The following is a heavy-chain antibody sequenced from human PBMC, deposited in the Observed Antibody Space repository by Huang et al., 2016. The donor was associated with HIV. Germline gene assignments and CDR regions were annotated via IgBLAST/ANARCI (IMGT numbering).Heavy chain of an antibody. CDR2: INHREST. CDR3: ARGQGGYYYYYMDV. Sequence: QVQLQQWGAGLLRPSETLSLTCAVYGGSFSGYYGTWIRQPPGKGLEWMGEINHRESTNDNPSLKSRVTISVDTSRNQFSLTLTSVTAADTAVYYCARGQGGYYYYYMDVWGKGTTVTVSS. CDR1: GGSFSGYY. J-gene: IGHJ6*03. V-gene: IGHV4-34*01.